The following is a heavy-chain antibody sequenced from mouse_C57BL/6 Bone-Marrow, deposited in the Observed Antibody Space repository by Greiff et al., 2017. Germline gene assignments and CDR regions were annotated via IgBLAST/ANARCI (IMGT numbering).Heavy chain of an antibody. J-gene: IGHJ2*01. CDR3: AREDYYGSSRGFDY. Sequence: EVKLVESERGLVQPGSSMKLSCTASGFTFSDYYMAWVRQVPEKGLEWVANINYDGSSTYYLDSLKSRFIISRDNAKNILYLQMSSLKSEDTATYYCAREDYYGSSRGFDYWGQGTTLTVSS. CDR2: INYDGSST. CDR1: GFTFSDYY. D-gene: IGHD1-1*01. V-gene: IGHV5-16*01.